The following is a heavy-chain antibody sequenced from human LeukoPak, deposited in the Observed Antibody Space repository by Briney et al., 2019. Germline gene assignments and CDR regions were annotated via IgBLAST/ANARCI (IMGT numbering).Heavy chain of an antibody. CDR1: GYSFTNYW. V-gene: IGHV5-51*01. D-gene: IGHD3-10*01. CDR3: ARGVYGSGSYGGFDY. J-gene: IGHJ4*02. CDR2: IYPGDSDT. Sequence: GESLKISCKGSGYSFTNYWIGWVRQMPGKGLEWMGIIYPGDSDTRYSPSFQGQVTISADKSISTAYLQWSSLKASDTAMYYCARGVYGSGSYGGFDYWGQGTLVTVSS.